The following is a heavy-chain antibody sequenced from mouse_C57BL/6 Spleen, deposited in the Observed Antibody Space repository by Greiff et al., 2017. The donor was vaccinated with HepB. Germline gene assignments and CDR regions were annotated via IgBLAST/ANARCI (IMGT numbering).Heavy chain of an antibody. J-gene: IGHJ4*01. D-gene: IGHD1-1*01. V-gene: IGHV1-53*01. CDR3: ARGDFITTVVARVDY. Sequence: QVQLQQPGTELVKPGASVKLSCKASGYTFTSYWMHWVKQRPGQGLEWIGNINPSNGGTNYNEKFKSKATLTVDKSSSTAYMQLSSLTSEDSAVYYGARGDFITTVVARVDYWGQGTSVTVSS. CDR2: INPSNGGT. CDR1: GYTFTSYW.